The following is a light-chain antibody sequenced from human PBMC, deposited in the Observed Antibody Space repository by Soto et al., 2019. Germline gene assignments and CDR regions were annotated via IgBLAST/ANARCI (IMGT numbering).Light chain of an antibody. V-gene: IGLV3-1*01. J-gene: IGLJ2*01. CDR1: KLGDRY. Sequence: SYELTQPPSVSVSPGQTASITCSGHKLGDRYASWYQQRPGQPPVLVMFQDDRRPSGIPDRFSGSNSRNTATLTISGTDTVDEADYYCQAWDKSSVIFGGGTKLTVL. CDR3: QAWDKSSVI. CDR2: QDD.